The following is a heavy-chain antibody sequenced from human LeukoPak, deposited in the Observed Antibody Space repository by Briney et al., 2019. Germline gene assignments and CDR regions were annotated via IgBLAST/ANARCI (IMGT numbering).Heavy chain of an antibody. CDR3: AREPVAYYDSSFDY. J-gene: IGHJ4*02. CDR1: GFTFSSYE. V-gene: IGHV3-48*03. D-gene: IGHD3-22*01. Sequence: GGSLRLSCAASGFTFSSYEMNWVRQAPGKGLEWVSYISSSGSTIYYADSVKGRFTISRDNAKNSLYLQVNSLRAEDTAVYYCAREPVAYYDSSFDYWGQGTLVTVSS. CDR2: ISSSGSTI.